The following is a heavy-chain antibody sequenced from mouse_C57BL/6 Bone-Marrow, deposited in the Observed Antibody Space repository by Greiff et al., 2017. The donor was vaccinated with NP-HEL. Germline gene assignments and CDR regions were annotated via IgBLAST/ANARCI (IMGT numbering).Heavy chain of an antibody. D-gene: IGHD1-1*01. J-gene: IGHJ2*01. V-gene: IGHV14-4*01. CDR2: IDPENGDT. CDR1: GYTFTSYW. Sequence: VQLQQPGAELVKPGASVKLSCKASGYTFTSYWMHWVKQRPEQGLEWIGWIDPENGDTEYASKFQGKATITADTSSNTAYLQLSSLTSEDTAVYYCTPFTTVIDYWGQGTTLTVSS. CDR3: TPFTTVIDY.